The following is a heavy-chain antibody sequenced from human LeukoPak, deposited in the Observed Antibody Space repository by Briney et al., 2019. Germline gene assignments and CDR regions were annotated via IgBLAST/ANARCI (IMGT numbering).Heavy chain of an antibody. CDR2: INHSGST. CDR3: ARDNRGYDY. J-gene: IGHJ4*02. V-gene: IGHV4-34*01. CDR1: GGSFSGYY. Sequence: SETLSLTCAVYGGSFSGYYWSWIRQPPGKGLEWIGEINHSGSTNYNPSLKSRVTISVDTSKNQFSLKLSSVTAADTAVYYCARDNRGYDYWGQGLLVTVSS. D-gene: IGHD7-27*01.